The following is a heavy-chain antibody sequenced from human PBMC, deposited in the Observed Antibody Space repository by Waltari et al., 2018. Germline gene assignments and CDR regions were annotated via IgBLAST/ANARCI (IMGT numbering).Heavy chain of an antibody. CDR1: GFTVSNNY. CDR3: ATRMVLAARN. CDR2: SYSTGGT. J-gene: IGHJ4*02. D-gene: IGHD6-6*01. V-gene: IGHV3-53*01. Sequence: EVQLVESGGGLIQPGGSLRLSCAASGFTVSNNYMSWVRQAPGKGLEWVSLSYSTGGTSYADSVKGRFTISRDNSKNTLYLQMNSLRVEDTAVYYCATRMVLAARNWGQGTLVTVSS.